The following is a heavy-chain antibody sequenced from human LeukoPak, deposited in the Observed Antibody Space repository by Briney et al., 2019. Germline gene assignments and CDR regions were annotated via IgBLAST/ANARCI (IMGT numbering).Heavy chain of an antibody. CDR3: ASGGYSSGLGY. CDR1: GFTFSNYG. J-gene: IGHJ4*02. V-gene: IGHV3-23*01. Sequence: SGGSLRLSCAASGFTFSNYGMSWVRQAPGKGLEWVSVITDSGGSTYYADSVKGRFTISRDNAKNSLYLQMNSLRAEDTAVYYCASGGYSSGLGYWGQGTLVTVSS. CDR2: ITDSGGST. D-gene: IGHD6-19*01.